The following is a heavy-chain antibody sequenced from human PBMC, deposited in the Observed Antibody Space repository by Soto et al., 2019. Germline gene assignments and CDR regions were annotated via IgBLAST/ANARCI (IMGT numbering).Heavy chain of an antibody. Sequence: TLCLTCTVSGGSISSGGYYWSWIRQHPGKGLEWIGYIYYSGSTYYNPSLKSRVTISVDTSKNQFSLKLSSVTAADTAVYYCASSGGTYYYYYGMDVWRQGTTVTVSS. CDR3: ASSGGTYYYYYGMDV. D-gene: IGHD2-15*01. J-gene: IGHJ6*02. CDR1: GGSISSGGYY. CDR2: IYYSGST. V-gene: IGHV4-31*03.